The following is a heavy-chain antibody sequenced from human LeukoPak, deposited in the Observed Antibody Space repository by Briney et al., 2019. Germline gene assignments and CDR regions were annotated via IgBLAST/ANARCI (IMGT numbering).Heavy chain of an antibody. D-gene: IGHD1-14*01. CDR1: GYSISSGYY. V-gene: IGHV4-38-2*02. CDR2: IYHSGST. Sequence: SETLSLTCTVSGYSISSGYYWGWIRQPPGKGLEWIGSIYHSGSTYYNPSLKSRVTISVDTSKSQFSLKLSSVTAADTAVYYCARIGRDWYFDLWGRGTLVTVSS. CDR3: ARIGRDWYFDL. J-gene: IGHJ2*01.